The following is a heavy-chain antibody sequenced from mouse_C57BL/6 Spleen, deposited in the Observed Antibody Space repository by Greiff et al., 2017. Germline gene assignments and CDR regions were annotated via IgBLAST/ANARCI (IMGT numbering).Heavy chain of an antibody. J-gene: IGHJ4*01. V-gene: IGHV3-6*01. Sequence: VQLKESGPGLVKPSQSLSLTCSVTGYSITSGYYWNWIRQFPGNKLEWMGYISYDGSNNYNPSLKNRISITRDTSKNQFFLKLNSVTTEDTATYYCARGGYGGFYYAMDYWGQGTSVTVSS. D-gene: IGHD3-1*01. CDR2: ISYDGSN. CDR1: GYSITSGYY. CDR3: ARGGYGGFYYAMDY.